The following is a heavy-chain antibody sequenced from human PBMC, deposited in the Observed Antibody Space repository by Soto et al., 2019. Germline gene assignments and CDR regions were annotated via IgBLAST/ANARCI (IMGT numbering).Heavy chain of an antibody. CDR2: IDPSDSYT. D-gene: IGHD6-13*01. J-gene: IGHJ6*02. CDR3: ARVRTHGGSSWYYYYGMDV. V-gene: IGHV5-10-1*01. CDR1: GYSFTSSW. Sequence: GEFLKTSCRGSGYSFTSSWSSGVRQMPGKGLVWMGRIDPSDSYTNYSPSFQGHVTISADKSISTAYLQWSSLKASVTAMYYCARVRTHGGSSWYYYYGMDVWGQGTTVTVSS.